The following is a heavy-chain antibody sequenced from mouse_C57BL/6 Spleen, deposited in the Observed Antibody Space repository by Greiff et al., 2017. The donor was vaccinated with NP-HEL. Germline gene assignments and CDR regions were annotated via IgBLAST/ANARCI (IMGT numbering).Heavy chain of an antibody. CDR2: INPYNGGT. Sequence: EVQLQQSGPVLVKPGASVKMSCKASGYTFTDYYMNWVKHSHGKSLEWIGVINPYNGGTSYNQKFKGTATLTVDKSSSTCYMELHSLTSEDSAVYDCARTRYYGPFDYWGEGTTLTVCS. V-gene: IGHV1-19*01. CDR3: ARTRYYGPFDY. D-gene: IGHD1-1*01. CDR1: GYTFTDYY. J-gene: IGHJ2*01.